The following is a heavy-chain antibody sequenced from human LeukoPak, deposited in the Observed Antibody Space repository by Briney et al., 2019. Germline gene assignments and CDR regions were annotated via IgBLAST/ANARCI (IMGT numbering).Heavy chain of an antibody. CDR3: ARDYTGYFP. J-gene: IGHJ5*02. Sequence: GGSLRLSCEASGFTFSSCWMSWVRQAPGKGLEWVANIKTDGSEKYYVDSVKGRFTISRDNAKNSLYLQMNSLRAEDTAVYYCARDYTGYFPWGQGTLVIVSS. CDR1: GFTFSSCW. V-gene: IGHV3-7*03. CDR2: IKTDGSEK. D-gene: IGHD3-9*01.